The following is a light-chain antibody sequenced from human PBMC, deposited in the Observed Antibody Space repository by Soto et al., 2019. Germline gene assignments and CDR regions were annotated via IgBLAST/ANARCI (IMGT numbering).Light chain of an antibody. J-gene: IGLJ1*01. Sequence: QSVLTQPPSASGSPGQSVTISCTGTSSDVGRYNYVSWYQQHPGKAPKLMIYEVSKRPSGVPDRFSGSKSGNTASPTVSGLQVEDEAEYYCSSYTGSNNPYVFGAGTKVTVL. V-gene: IGLV2-8*01. CDR1: SSDVGRYNY. CDR3: SSYTGSNNPYV. CDR2: EVS.